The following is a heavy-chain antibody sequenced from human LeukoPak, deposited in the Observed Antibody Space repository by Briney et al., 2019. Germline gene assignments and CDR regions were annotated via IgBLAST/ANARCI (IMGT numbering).Heavy chain of an antibody. CDR3: ARFGMDAAIDY. V-gene: IGHV3-7*01. D-gene: IGHD2-15*01. CDR2: IKQDGSEK. J-gene: IGHJ4*02. Sequence: GGSLRLSCAASGFTFSNAWMSWVRQAPGKGLEWVATIKQDGSEKTYVDSVEGRFTSSRDKAKSSLFLQMDSLRAEDTAVYYCARFGMDAAIDYWGQGTLVTVSS. CDR1: GFTFSNAW.